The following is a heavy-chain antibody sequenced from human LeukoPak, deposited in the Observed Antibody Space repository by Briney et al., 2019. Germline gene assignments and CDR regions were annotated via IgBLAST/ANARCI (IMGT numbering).Heavy chain of an antibody. CDR3: AKDPRYSSGWPDY. D-gene: IGHD6-19*01. Sequence: GRSLRLSCAASGFTFSSYAMHWVRQAPGKGLEWVAVISYDGSNKYYADSVKGRFTISRDNSKNTLYLQMNSLRAEDTAVYYCAKDPRYSSGWPDYWGQGTLVTVSS. CDR2: ISYDGSNK. V-gene: IGHV3-30-3*01. J-gene: IGHJ4*02. CDR1: GFTFSSYA.